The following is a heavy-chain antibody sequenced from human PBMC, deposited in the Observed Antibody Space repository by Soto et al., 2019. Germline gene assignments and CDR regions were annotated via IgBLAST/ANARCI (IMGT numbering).Heavy chain of an antibody. CDR2: ISYDGSNK. D-gene: IGHD1-26*01. V-gene: IGHV3-30-3*01. J-gene: IGHJ6*02. CDR1: GFTFSSYA. Sequence: QVQLVESGGGVVQPGRSLRLSCAASGFTFSSYAMHWVRQAPGKGLEWVAVISYDGSNKYYADSVKGRFTISRDNSKNTLYLQMNSLRAEDTAVYYCARGEGSGSQRHYYYYGMDVWGQGTTVTVSS. CDR3: ARGEGSGSQRHYYYYGMDV.